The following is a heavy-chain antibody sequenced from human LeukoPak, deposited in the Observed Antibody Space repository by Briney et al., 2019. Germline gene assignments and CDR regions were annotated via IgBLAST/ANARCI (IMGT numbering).Heavy chain of an antibody. CDR1: GYSFTSYW. CDR3: ARQRPSLSYSGSSGYYDY. V-gene: IGHV5-51*01. Sequence: GESLQISCKGSGYSFTSYWIGWVRQLPGKGLEWMGIIYPGDSDTRYSPSFQGQVTISADKSISTAYLQWSSLKASDTAMYYCARQRPSLSYSGSSGYYDYWGQGTLVTVSS. D-gene: IGHD3-22*01. CDR2: IYPGDSDT. J-gene: IGHJ4*02.